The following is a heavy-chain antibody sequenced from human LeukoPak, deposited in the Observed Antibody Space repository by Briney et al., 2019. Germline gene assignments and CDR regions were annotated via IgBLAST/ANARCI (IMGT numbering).Heavy chain of an antibody. Sequence: GGPLRLSCAASGFTFSSYSMNWVRQAPGKGLEWVSCISSSSSAIYYADSVKGRFSISRDNAKNSLYLQMNSLRAEDTAVYYCARHLYSSSPDWGQGTLVTVSS. J-gene: IGHJ4*02. CDR3: ARHLYSSSPD. V-gene: IGHV3-48*01. CDR1: GFTFSSYS. CDR2: ISSSSSAI. D-gene: IGHD6-6*01.